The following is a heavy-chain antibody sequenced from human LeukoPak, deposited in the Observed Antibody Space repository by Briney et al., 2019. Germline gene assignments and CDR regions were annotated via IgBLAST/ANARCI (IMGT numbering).Heavy chain of an antibody. CDR1: GYTFTSYG. J-gene: IGHJ4*02. V-gene: IGHV1-18*01. CDR3: ARPSDSSGYYPRAFDY. Sequence: ASVKVSCKASGYTFTSYGISWVRQVPGQGLEWMGWISAYNGNTNYAQKLQGRVTMTTDTSTSTAYMELRSLRSDDTAVYYCARPSDSSGYYPRAFDYWGQGTLVTVSS. D-gene: IGHD3-22*01. CDR2: ISAYNGNT.